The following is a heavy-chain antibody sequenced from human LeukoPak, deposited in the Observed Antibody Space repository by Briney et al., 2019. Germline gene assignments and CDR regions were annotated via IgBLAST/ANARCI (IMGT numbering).Heavy chain of an antibody. D-gene: IGHD4-23*01. CDR3: ARDGYGGIDY. CDR1: GGSIRGYY. Sequence: SETVSLTCNVSGGSIRGYYWSWIRQPPGKGLEWIAYIYHSGSTNYNPSLKSRVTISVDTSKNQFSLKLNSVTAADTALYYCARDGYGGIDYWGQGILVTVSS. V-gene: IGHV4-59*01. CDR2: IYHSGST. J-gene: IGHJ4*02.